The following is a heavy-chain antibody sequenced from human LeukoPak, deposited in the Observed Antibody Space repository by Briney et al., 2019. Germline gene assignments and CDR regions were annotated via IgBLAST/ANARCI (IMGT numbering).Heavy chain of an antibody. V-gene: IGHV3-66*01. D-gene: IGHD2-15*01. Sequence: GGSLRLSCAASGFTVSSNYMSWVRQAPGKGLEWVSVIYSGGSTYYAGSVKGRFTISRDNSKNTLYLQMNSLRAEDTAVYYCARGLLGYYFDYWGQGTLVTVSS. CDR2: IYSGGST. J-gene: IGHJ4*02. CDR1: GFTVSSNY. CDR3: ARGLLGYYFDY.